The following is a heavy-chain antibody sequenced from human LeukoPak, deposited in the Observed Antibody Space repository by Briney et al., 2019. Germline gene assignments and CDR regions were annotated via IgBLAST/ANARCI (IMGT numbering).Heavy chain of an antibody. D-gene: IGHD6-6*01. CDR1: GGSFSGYY. CDR2: INHSGST. CDR3: ARDFIAARPFDY. Sequence: SETLSLTCAVYGGSFSGYYWSWIRQPPGKGLEWIGEINHSGSTNYNPSLKSRVTISVDTSKNQFSLKLSSVTAADTAVYYCARDFIAARPFDYWGQGTLVTVSA. V-gene: IGHV4-34*01. J-gene: IGHJ4*02.